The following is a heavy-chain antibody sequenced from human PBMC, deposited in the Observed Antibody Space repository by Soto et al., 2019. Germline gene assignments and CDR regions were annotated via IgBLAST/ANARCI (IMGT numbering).Heavy chain of an antibody. CDR1: GFSISSYW. J-gene: IGHJ6*02. V-gene: IGHV5-51*01. CDR2: IFPGDPDV. CDR3: ARSIVSGLMFPPGLDV. Sequence: EVQLLQSGAQVKKPGESPKISCKGSGFSISSYWLGWVRQMPGKGLEWMGIIFPGDPDVRYNPSFQGQVTISADTSINTAYLQWTSLKASDTAMYYCARSIVSGLMFPPGLDVWGQGTTVTVSS. D-gene: IGHD2-21*01.